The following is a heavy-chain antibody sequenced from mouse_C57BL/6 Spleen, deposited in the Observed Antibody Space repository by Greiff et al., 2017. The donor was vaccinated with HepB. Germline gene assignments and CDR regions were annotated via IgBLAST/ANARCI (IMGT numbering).Heavy chain of an antibody. J-gene: IGHJ4*01. V-gene: IGHV1-15*01. CDR3: TRRDDGGGYYAMDY. CDR2: IDPETGGT. D-gene: IGHD2-3*01. CDR1: GYTFTDYE. Sequence: QVHVKQSGAELVRPGASVTLSCKASGYTFTDYEMHWVKQTPVHGLEWIGAIDPETGGTAYNQKFKGKAILTADKSSSTAYMELRSLTSEDSAVYYCTRRDDGGGYYAMDYWGQGTSVTVSS.